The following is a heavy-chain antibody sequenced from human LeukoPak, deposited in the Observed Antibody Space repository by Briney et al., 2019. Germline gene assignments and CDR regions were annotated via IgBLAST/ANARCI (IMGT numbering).Heavy chain of an antibody. CDR2: IKQDGSEK. CDR3: ARDSGSSSSWYDFYYYGMDV. Sequence: PGGSLRLSCVGSGFMFSNYWMSWVRQAPGKGLEWVANIKQDGSEKYYVDSVKGRFTISRDNAKNSLYLQMNSLRAEDTAVYYCARDSGSSSSWYDFYYYGMDVWGQGTTVTVSS. J-gene: IGHJ6*02. V-gene: IGHV3-7*03. CDR1: GFMFSNYW. D-gene: IGHD6-13*01.